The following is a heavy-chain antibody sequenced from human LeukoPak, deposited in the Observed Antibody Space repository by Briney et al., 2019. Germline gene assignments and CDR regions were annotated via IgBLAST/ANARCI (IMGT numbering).Heavy chain of an antibody. V-gene: IGHV1-2*02. J-gene: IGHJ3*02. CDR3: ARDRQPYTTYYYDSSGYGKDAFDI. D-gene: IGHD3-22*01. CDR2: INPNSGGT. Sequence: SVKVSCKASGYTFTGYYMHWVRQAPGQGLEWMGWINPNSGGTNYAQKFQGRVTMTRDTSIGTAYMELSRLRSDDTAVYYCARDRQPYTTYYYDSSGYGKDAFDIWGQGTMVTVSS. CDR1: GYTFTGYY.